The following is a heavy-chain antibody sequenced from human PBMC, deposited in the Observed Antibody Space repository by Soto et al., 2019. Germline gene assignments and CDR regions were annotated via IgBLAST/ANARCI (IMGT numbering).Heavy chain of an antibody. D-gene: IGHD5-12*01. CDR2: ISYDGSNK. CDR1: GFTFSSYA. J-gene: IGHJ4*02. CDR3: ARHRDGYNLSPYFDY. Sequence: QVQLVESGGGVVQPGRSLRLSCAASGFTFSSYAMHWVRQAPGKGLEWVAVISYDGSNKYYADSVKGRFTISRDNSKNTLYLQMNSLRAEDTAVYYCARHRDGYNLSPYFDYWGQGTLVTVSS. V-gene: IGHV3-30-3*01.